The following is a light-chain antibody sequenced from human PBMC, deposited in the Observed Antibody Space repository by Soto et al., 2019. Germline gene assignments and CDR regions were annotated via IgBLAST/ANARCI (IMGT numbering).Light chain of an antibody. Sequence: EIVMTQSPATPSPSPGGRATLSYRASQSIGDTLAWYQLKPGQAPRLLIYGASSRVTGFPARFSGSGSGTDFTLTISSLQSDEFAVYYCQQYDNWPWTVGQGSKVDIK. CDR2: GAS. CDR3: QQYDNWPWT. V-gene: IGKV3-15*01. J-gene: IGKJ1*01. CDR1: QSIGDT.